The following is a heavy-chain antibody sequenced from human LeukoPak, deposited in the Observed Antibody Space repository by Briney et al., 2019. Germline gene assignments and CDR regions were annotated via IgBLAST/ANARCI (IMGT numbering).Heavy chain of an antibody. Sequence: HSGGSLRLSCAASGFTVSSNYMSWVRQAPGKGLEWVSVIYSGGSTYYADSVKGRFTISRDNSKNTLYLQMNSLRAEDTAVYYCARIWFGEPNGDYWGQGTLVTVSS. D-gene: IGHD3-10*01. V-gene: IGHV3-66*01. CDR3: ARIWFGEPNGDY. CDR1: GFTVSSNY. J-gene: IGHJ4*02. CDR2: IYSGGST.